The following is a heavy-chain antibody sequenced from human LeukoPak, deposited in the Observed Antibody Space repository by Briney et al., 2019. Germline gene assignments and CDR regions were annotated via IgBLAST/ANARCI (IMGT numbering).Heavy chain of an antibody. CDR3: ARADCSSTSCLNAFDI. V-gene: IGHV1-2*06. D-gene: IGHD2-2*01. CDR2: INPNSGGT. Sequence: ASVKVSCKASGYTFIGYYMHWVRQAPGQGLEWVGRINPNSGGTNYAQKFQGRVTMTRDTSTSTAYMELSRLRSDDTAVYYCARADCSSTSCLNAFDIWGQGTMVTVSS. CDR1: GYTFIGYY. J-gene: IGHJ3*02.